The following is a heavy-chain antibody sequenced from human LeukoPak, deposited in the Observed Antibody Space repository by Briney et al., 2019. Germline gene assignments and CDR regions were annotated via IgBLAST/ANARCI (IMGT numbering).Heavy chain of an antibody. V-gene: IGHV1-69*04. D-gene: IGHD6-13*01. J-gene: IGHJ4*02. CDR2: IIPMRGIA. CDR3: ARDRIAAAARDFDY. Sequence: ASVKVSCKASGGTFSSYAISWVRQAPGQGLEGMGRIIPMRGIANYAQKLQSRVPITADKSTSTAYVELSSLRSEDTAVYYCARDRIAAAARDFDYWGQGTLVTVSS. CDR1: GGTFSSYA.